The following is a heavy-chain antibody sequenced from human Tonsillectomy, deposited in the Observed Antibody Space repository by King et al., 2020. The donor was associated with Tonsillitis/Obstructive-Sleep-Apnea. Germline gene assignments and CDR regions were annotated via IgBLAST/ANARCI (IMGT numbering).Heavy chain of an antibody. D-gene: IGHD1-26*01. CDR3: ATSESYRLNTRNNWFDP. J-gene: IGHJ5*02. V-gene: IGHV1-18*01. CDR1: GYTFTTYG. CDR2: ISAYNGNT. Sequence: QVQLVESGAEVKKPGASVKVSCKASGYTFTTYGICWVRQAPGQGLEWMGWISAYNGNTKYAQKYQGRVTMTTDTSTSTAYMELRSLRSDDTAVYYCATSESYRLNTRNNWFDPWGPGTLVTVSS.